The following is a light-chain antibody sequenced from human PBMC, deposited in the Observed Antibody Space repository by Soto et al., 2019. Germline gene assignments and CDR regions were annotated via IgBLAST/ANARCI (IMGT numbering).Light chain of an antibody. V-gene: IGKV3-20*01. J-gene: IGKJ4*01. Sequence: EIVLTQSPGTLSLSPGERVTLSCRASQSVYNNYLAWYQQRPGQAPRTLIYGASSRATGIPDRFSGSGSGTDFTLSISGLEPEDSAVYYCQQYRNSLTFGGGTKVEIK. CDR1: QSVYNNY. CDR2: GAS. CDR3: QQYRNSLT.